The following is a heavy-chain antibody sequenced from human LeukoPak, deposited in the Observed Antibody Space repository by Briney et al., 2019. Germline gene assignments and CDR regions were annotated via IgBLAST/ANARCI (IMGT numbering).Heavy chain of an antibody. CDR1: GYTFTSYH. D-gene: IGHD6-13*01. Sequence: ASVKVSRKASGYTFTSYHMHGVRQPPGQGLEIMGIINPSGGSTTYVQKFQGRVTMTTDTSTSTVYMDLSSLRSVDTAVYYCAKVTAAGTAHYFFDFWGQGTLVTVSS. CDR3: AKVTAAGTAHYFFDF. CDR2: INPSGGST. V-gene: IGHV1-46*01. J-gene: IGHJ4*02.